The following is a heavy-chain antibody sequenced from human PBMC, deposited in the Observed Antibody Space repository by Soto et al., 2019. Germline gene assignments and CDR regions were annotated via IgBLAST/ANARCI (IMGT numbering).Heavy chain of an antibody. CDR3: ARGLKNYYGMDV. V-gene: IGHV3-74*01. J-gene: IGHJ6*02. CDR1: GFTFISYW. CDR2: INSDGSGA. Sequence: GGSLRLSCAASGFTFISYWMHWVRQAPGKGLVWVSRINSDGSGAYYADPVKGRFTISRDNAKNTVYLQMNSLRAEDTALYYCARGLKNYYGMDVWGQGTTVTVSS.